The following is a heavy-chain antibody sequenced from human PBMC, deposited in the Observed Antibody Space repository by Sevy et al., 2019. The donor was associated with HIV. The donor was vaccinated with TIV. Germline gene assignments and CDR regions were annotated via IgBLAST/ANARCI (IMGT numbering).Heavy chain of an antibody. J-gene: IGHJ4*02. D-gene: IGHD3-22*01. CDR2: ISSSSTYI. CDR3: ARKYDSSGYFDY. Sequence: GGSLRLSCAASGFTFSSYSMNWVRQAPGKGLEWVSSISSSSTYIYYADSVKGRFTISRDDSKNSLYLQLNSLRAEDTARYYCARKYDSSGYFDYWGQGTLVTVSS. V-gene: IGHV3-21*04. CDR1: GFTFSSYS.